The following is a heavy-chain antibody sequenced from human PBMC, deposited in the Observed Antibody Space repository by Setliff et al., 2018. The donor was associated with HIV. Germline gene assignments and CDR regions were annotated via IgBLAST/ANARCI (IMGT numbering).Heavy chain of an antibody. CDR1: GGSISSTSYY. J-gene: IGHJ4*02. CDR3: AKTIGRYFDIFDN. CDR2: ISSSGNT. D-gene: IGHD3-9*01. V-gene: IGHV4-39*01. Sequence: PSETLSLTCTVSGGSISSTSYYWGWIRQPPGTGLEWIGGISSSGNTYYNPSLKSRVTTSVDTTKNQFSLKLNTVTAADTAVYYGAKTIGRYFDIFDNWGQGTLVTVSS.